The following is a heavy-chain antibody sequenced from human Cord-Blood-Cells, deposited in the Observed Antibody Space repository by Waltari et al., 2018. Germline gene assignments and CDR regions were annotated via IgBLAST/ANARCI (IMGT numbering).Heavy chain of an antibody. V-gene: IGHV4-59*01. D-gene: IGHD7-27*01. CDR1: GGPISSYY. J-gene: IGHJ3*02. CDR3: ARGTGDRAYACDI. Sequence: QVQLQESGPGLVKPSETLSLTCTVSGGPISSYYWSWIRQPPGKGLEWIGYIYYSGSTNYNPSLKSRVTISVDTSKNQFSLKLSSVTGADTAVYYCARGTGDRAYACDIWGQGTMVTVSS. CDR2: IYYSGST.